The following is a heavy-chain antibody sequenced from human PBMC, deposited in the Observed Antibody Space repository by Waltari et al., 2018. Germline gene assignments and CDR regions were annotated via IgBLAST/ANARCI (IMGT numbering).Heavy chain of an antibody. CDR3: ARDFSTIQYYYGMDV. CDR1: GGSISSYY. J-gene: IGHJ6*02. CDR2: IDYSGST. V-gene: IGHV4-59*01. D-gene: IGHD5-12*01. Sequence: QVQLQESVPGLVKPSETLSLTCTVSGGSISSYYWSWIRQPPGKGLEWIWYIDYSGSTNHNPSLKSRGTISVDTSKNQFSLKLSSVTAADTAVYYCARDFSTIQYYYGMDVWGQGTTVTVSS.